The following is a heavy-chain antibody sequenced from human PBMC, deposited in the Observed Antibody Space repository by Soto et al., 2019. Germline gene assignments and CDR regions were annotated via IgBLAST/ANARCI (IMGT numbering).Heavy chain of an antibody. V-gene: IGHV3-33*01. CDR3: ARGRIGSSRPLKYYYGMDV. J-gene: IGHJ6*02. Sequence: GGSLRLSCAASGFTFSSYGMHWVRQAPGKGLEWVAVIWYDGSNKYYADSVKGRFTISRDNSKNTLYLQMNSLRAEDTAVYYCARGRIGSSRPLKYYYGMDVWGQGTTVTVSS. CDR2: IWYDGSNK. CDR1: GFTFSSYG. D-gene: IGHD6-13*01.